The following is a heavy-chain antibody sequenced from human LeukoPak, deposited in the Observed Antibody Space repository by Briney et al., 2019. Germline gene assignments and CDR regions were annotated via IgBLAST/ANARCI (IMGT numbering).Heavy chain of an antibody. V-gene: IGHV3-23*01. J-gene: IGHJ4*02. CDR1: GFTFSDYA. CDR2: ISGGGDST. D-gene: IGHD1-14*01. Sequence: GGSLRLSCAASGFTFSDYAMSWVRQAPGRGLEWGSAISGGGDSTYYADSVKGRFTISRGNSKNTLSLQMNSLSAEDAALIYGAKLTGVNSFYWGQGTLVTVSS. CDR3: AKLTGVNSFY.